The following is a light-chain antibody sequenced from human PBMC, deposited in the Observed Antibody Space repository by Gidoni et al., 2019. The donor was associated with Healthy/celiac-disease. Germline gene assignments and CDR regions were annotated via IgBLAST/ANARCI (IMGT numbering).Light chain of an antibody. V-gene: IGKV1-5*01. Sequence: DIQMTQSPSTLSASVGDRVTITCRASQSISSWLAWYQQKPGKAPKLLIYDASSLESGVPSRFSGSGSWTEFTLTISSLQPDDFATYYCQQYNSYPWTFXQXTKVEIK. CDR1: QSISSW. CDR3: QQYNSYPWT. J-gene: IGKJ1*01. CDR2: DAS.